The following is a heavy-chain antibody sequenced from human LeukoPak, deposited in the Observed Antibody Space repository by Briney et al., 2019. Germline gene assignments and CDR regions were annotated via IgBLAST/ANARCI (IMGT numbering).Heavy chain of an antibody. D-gene: IGHD5-18*01. CDR3: AREGYSYGPDY. J-gene: IGHJ4*02. Sequence: PGGSLRLSCAASGFTFSSYAMSWVRQAPGKGLEWISYISSGGSTIYYADSVKGRFTISRDNAKNSLYLQMNSLRAEDTAVYYCAREGYSYGPDYWGRGSLVTVSS. CDR1: GFTFSSYA. V-gene: IGHV3-48*03. CDR2: ISSGGSTI.